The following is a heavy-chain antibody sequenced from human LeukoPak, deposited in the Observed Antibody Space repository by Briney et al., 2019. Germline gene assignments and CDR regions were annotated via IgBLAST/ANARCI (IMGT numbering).Heavy chain of an antibody. CDR2: INPNSGGT. CDR1: GYTFTGYY. J-gene: IGHJ4*02. V-gene: IGHV1-2*02. CDR3: ARDRRVGYCSGGSCYKTTVVPGY. Sequence: ASVKVSCKASGYTFTGYYMHWVRPAPGQGPGWMGWINPNSGGTNYAQKFQGRVTMTRDTSISTAYMELSRLRSDDTAVYYCARDRRVGYCSGGSCYKTTVVPGYWGQGTLVTVSS. D-gene: IGHD2-15*01.